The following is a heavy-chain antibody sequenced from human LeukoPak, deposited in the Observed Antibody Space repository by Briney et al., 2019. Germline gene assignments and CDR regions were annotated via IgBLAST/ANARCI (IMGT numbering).Heavy chain of an antibody. J-gene: IGHJ3*01. CDR2: IYYSGST. Sequence: SETLSLTCTVSGGSISSYYWSWIRQPPGKGLEWIGYIYYSGSTNYNPSLKSRVTISVDTSKNQFSLRLNSVTAADTAVYYCARDGPSDSGAFDVWGPGTLVTVSS. CDR1: GGSISSYY. D-gene: IGHD3-22*01. V-gene: IGHV4-59*12. CDR3: ARDGPSDSGAFDV.